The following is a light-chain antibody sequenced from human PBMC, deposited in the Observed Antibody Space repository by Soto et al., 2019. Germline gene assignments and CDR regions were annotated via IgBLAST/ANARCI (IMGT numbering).Light chain of an antibody. CDR3: RQFADWPPLT. J-gene: IGKJ4*01. CDR1: QSISSSY. V-gene: IGKV3-20*01. CDR2: GAS. Sequence: EIVLTQSPGTLSLSPGERATLSCRASQSISSSYLAWYQQKPGQAPRLLIYGASSRATGIPDRFSGSGSGTDFTLTINSPQPEDFAIYYCRQFADWPPLTLGGGTKVDIK.